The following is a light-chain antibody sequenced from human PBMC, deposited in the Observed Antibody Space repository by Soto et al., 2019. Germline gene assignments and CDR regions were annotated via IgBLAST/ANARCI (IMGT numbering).Light chain of an antibody. CDR3: SSYTSSSTPNWV. CDR2: EVS. V-gene: IGLV2-14*01. J-gene: IGLJ3*02. Sequence: QSVLTQPASVSGSPGQSITISCTGTSSDVGGYNYVSWYQQHPGKAPKLMIYEVSNRPSGVSNRFSGSKSGNTASLTISGLHAEDEDDYYCSSYTSSSTPNWVFGGGTKLTVL. CDR1: SSDVGGYNY.